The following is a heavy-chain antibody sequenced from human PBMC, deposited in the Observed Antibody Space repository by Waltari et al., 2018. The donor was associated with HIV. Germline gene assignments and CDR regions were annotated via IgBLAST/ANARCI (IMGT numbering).Heavy chain of an antibody. CDR2: IKEDGSEI. D-gene: IGHD6-13*01. CDR3: ARRQQLTD. J-gene: IGHJ4*02. V-gene: IGHV3-7*01. CDR1: GFTFSSPR. Sequence: EVRLVESGGGMVQPGGPLSLSCAASGFTFSSPRVTWVRRAPGKGLEWVANIKEDGSEIHYVDSVKGRFTISRDNAKNSLYLQMNSLRAEDTAVYYCARRQQLTDWGQGTLVTVSS.